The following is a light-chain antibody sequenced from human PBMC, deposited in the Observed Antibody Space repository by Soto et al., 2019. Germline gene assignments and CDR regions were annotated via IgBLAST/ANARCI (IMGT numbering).Light chain of an antibody. CDR2: EVS. CDR3: TSFTSSSTWV. CDR1: SSDVGGYNY. Sequence: QSVLTQPASVSGSPGQSITISCTGTSSDVGGYNYVSWFQQHPGKAPKLKIYEVSNRPSGVSNRFSGSKSGYMASLTISELQAEDEADYYCTSFTSSSTWVFGEGTKVTVL. V-gene: IGLV2-14*03. J-gene: IGLJ3*02.